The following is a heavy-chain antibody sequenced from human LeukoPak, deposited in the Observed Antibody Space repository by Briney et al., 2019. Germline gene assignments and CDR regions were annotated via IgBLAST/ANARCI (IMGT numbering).Heavy chain of an antibody. Sequence: GGSLRLSCAASGFTFSSYGMHWVRQAPGKGLEWVAVISDDGNKKYYVDSVKGRFTISRDNPKNTLYLQMDSLRAEDTAVYYCARMGDAEGFDYWGQGTLVTVSS. CDR2: ISDDGNKK. CDR1: GFTFSSYG. J-gene: IGHJ4*02. CDR3: ARMGDAEGFDY. D-gene: IGHD2-21*02. V-gene: IGHV3-30*03.